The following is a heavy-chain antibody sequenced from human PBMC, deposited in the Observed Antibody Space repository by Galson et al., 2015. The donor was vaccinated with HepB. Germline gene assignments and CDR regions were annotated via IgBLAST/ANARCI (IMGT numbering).Heavy chain of an antibody. V-gene: IGHV3-11*05. J-gene: IGHJ4*02. CDR1: GFNFSDYY. CDR2: ISSSTTYT. D-gene: IGHD3-16*02. CDR3: ARGKVDNYLWGTYRFDH. Sequence: SLRLSCAASGFNFSDYYMSWIRQAPGKGLEWLPYISSSTTYTNYADSVKGRFTISRDNAKNSLFLQMSRLRAEDTAVYYCARGKVDNYLWGTYRFDHWGQGTLVTVSS.